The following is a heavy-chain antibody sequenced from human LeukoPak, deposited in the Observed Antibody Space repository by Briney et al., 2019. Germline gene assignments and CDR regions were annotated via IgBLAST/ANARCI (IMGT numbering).Heavy chain of an antibody. CDR3: ARLGIRRWYDSSGYYDWFDP. J-gene: IGHJ5*02. D-gene: IGHD3-22*01. CDR2: IYYSGST. Sequence: KSSETLSLTCTVSGGSISSSSYYWGWIRQPPGKGLEWIGSIYYSGSTYYNPSLKSRVTISVDTSKNQFSLKLSSVTAADTAVYYCARLGIRRWYDSSGYYDWFDPWGRGTLVTVSS. CDR1: GGSISSSSYY. V-gene: IGHV4-39*01.